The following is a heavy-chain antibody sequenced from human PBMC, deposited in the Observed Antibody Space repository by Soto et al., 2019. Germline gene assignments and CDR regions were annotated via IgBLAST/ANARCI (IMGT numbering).Heavy chain of an antibody. CDR3: RRDFDY. Sequence: SETLSLTCSVYVGSCSGYYWSWIRQPPGKGLEWIGEINHSGSTNYNPSLKSRVTISVDTSKNQFSLMLNSVTAADTAVYYCRRDFDYWGQGTLVTVSS. V-gene: IGHV4-34*03. D-gene: IGHD6-6*01. CDR2: INHSGST. CDR1: VGSCSGYY. J-gene: IGHJ4*02.